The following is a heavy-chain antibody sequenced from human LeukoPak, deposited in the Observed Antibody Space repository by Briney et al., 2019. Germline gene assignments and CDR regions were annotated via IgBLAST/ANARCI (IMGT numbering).Heavy chain of an antibody. CDR1: GYTFTGYY. D-gene: IGHD2-2*01. Sequence: GASVTVSFKASGYTFTGYYMHWVRQAPGQGHEWMGWINPNSGGTNYAQKFQGRVTMTRDTSISTAYMELSRLRSDDTAVYYCARVPVVRVEVPAAMLDYWGQGTLVTVSS. CDR2: INPNSGGT. J-gene: IGHJ4*02. CDR3: ARVPVVRVEVPAAMLDY. V-gene: IGHV1-2*02.